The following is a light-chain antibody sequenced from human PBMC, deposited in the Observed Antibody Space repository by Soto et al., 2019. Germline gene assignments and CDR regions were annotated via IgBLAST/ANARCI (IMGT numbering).Light chain of an antibody. Sequence: QSVLTQPPSASGSPGQSVAISCTGTSSDVGGYNYVSWYQQHPGKAPKLMIYEVNKRPSGVPDRFSGSKSGNTASLTVSGLQAEDEAEYFCFSFTTTSTHVLGTGIQVTVL. V-gene: IGLV2-8*01. J-gene: IGLJ1*01. CDR3: FSFTTTSTHV. CDR1: SSDVGGYNY. CDR2: EVN.